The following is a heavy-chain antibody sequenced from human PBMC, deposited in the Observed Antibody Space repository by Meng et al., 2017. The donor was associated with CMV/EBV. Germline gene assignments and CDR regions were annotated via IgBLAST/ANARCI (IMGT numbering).Heavy chain of an antibody. V-gene: IGHV1-69*10. D-gene: IGHD3-16*02. CDR2: IIPILGIA. Sequence: SVKVSCKASGGTFSSYAISWVRQAPGQGLEWMGGIIPILGIANYAQKFQGRVTITADKSTSTAYMELSSLRSEDTAVYYCARASFRFHYYYYGMDVWGQGTTGTVSS. J-gene: IGHJ6*02. CDR1: GGTFSSYA. CDR3: ARASFRFHYYYYGMDV.